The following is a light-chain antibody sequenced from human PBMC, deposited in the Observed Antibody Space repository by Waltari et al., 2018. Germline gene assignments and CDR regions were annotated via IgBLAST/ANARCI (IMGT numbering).Light chain of an antibody. J-gene: IGKJ3*01. CDR1: QSISSY. CDR3: EQSYSTPFA. Sequence: DIQMTQSPSSLSASVGDRVTITCRASQSISSYLHWYQQKPGKAPKLLIYAASSLQSRVPSRFSGSRSGTDFTLTISSLQPADLATYYCEQSYSTPFAFGPGTKVDI. V-gene: IGKV1-39*01. CDR2: AAS.